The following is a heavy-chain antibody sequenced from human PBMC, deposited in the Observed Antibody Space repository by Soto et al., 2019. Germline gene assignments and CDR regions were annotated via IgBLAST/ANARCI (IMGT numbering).Heavy chain of an antibody. CDR1: GITFSSYW. J-gene: IGHJ4*02. D-gene: IGHD4-17*01. CDR2: INSDGSST. V-gene: IGHV3-74*01. Sequence: PGGSLRLSCAASGITFSSYWMHWVRQAPGKGLVWVSRINSDGSSTSYADSVKGRFTISRDNAKNTLYLQMNSLRAEDTAVYYCASFYNYGDYRFDYWGQGTLVTVSS. CDR3: ASFYNYGDYRFDY.